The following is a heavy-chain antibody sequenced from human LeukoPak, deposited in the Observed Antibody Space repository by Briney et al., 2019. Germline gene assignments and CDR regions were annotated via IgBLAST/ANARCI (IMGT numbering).Heavy chain of an antibody. CDR2: IYYSGST. CDR1: GGSISSGDYY. D-gene: IGHD3-3*01. Sequence: SQTLSLTCTVSGGSISSGDYYWSWIRQPPGKGLEWIGYIYYSGSTYYNPSLKSRVTISVDTSNNQLSLKLTSVTAADTAVYYCARQFFWSGYSHAFDIWGQGTMVTVSS. J-gene: IGHJ3*02. V-gene: IGHV4-30-4*08. CDR3: ARQFFWSGYSHAFDI.